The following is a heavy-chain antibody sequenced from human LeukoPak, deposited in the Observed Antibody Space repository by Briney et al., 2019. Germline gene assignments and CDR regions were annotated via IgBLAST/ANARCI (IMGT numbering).Heavy chain of an antibody. CDR3: ARMGDSGSSLLYYYYYMDV. V-gene: IGHV1-8*01. CDR1: GYTFTSYD. CDR2: MNPNSGNT. Sequence: VASVKVSCKASGYTFTSYDINWVRQATGRGLEWMGWMNPNSGNTGYAQKFQGRVTMTRNTSISTAYMELSSLRSEDTAVYYCARMGDSGSSLLYYYYYMDVWGKGTTVTVSS. J-gene: IGHJ6*03. D-gene: IGHD1-26*01.